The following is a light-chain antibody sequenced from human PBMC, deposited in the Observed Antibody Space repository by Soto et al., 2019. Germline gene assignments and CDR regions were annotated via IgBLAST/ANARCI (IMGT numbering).Light chain of an antibody. CDR1: QSVSSSY. CDR3: QQYGSSPYT. V-gene: IGKV3-20*01. Sequence: EIVLTQSPGTLSLSPGERATLSCRASQSVSSSYLAWYQQKPGQAPRLLIYGASSRATGIPDRFSGSGSGTDFTLTISRLEPEDFAVYYCQQYGSSPYTFAQGTKLEFK. J-gene: IGKJ2*01. CDR2: GAS.